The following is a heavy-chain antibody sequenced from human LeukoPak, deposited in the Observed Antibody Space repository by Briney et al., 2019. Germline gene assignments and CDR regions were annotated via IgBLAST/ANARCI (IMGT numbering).Heavy chain of an antibody. Sequence: ASVKVSCKASGYTFTGYYMHWVRQAPGQGLEWMGWINPNSGGTNYVQKFQGRVTMTRDTSISTAYMELSRLRSDDTAVYYCARASHDYGDYSHFDYWGQGTLVTVSS. CDR3: ARASHDYGDYSHFDY. J-gene: IGHJ4*02. CDR1: GYTFTGYY. D-gene: IGHD4-17*01. CDR2: INPNSGGT. V-gene: IGHV1-2*02.